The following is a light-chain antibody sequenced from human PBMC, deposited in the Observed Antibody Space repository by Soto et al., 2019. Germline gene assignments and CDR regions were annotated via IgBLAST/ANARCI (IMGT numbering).Light chain of an antibody. CDR1: QSISSY. Sequence: DIQMTQSPSSLSAPVGDRVTITCRASQSISSYLNWYQQKPGKAPKLLIYAASSLQSGVPSRFSGSGSGTDFTLTISSLQPEDFATYYCQQSYSTPFTFGGGTKVDIK. V-gene: IGKV1-39*01. CDR3: QQSYSTPFT. CDR2: AAS. J-gene: IGKJ4*01.